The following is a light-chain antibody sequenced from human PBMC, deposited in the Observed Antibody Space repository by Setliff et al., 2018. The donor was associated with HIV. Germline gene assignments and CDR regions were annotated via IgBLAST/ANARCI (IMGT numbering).Light chain of an antibody. J-gene: IGLJ1*01. CDR2: GNS. V-gene: IGLV1-40*01. CDR1: SFNIGAGYD. CDR3: QSYDSSLSGSYV. Sequence: QSVLTQPPSVSGAPGQRVTISCTGSSFNIGAGYDVHWYQQLPGTAPKILIYGNSNRPSGVPDRFSGSKSGTSASLAITGLQAEDEADYYCQSYDSSLSGSYVFGTGTKVTV.